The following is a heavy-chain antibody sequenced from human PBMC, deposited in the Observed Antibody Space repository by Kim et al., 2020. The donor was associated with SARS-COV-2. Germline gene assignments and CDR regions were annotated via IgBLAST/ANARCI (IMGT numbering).Heavy chain of an antibody. J-gene: IGHJ5*02. CDR3: AREDSRIPHYYDSGKGWFDP. Sequence: SETLSLTCTVSGGSISSYYWSWIRQPPGKGLEWIGYIYYSGSTNYNPSLKSRVTISVDTSKNQFSLKLSSVTAADTAVYYCAREDSRIPHYYDSGKGWFDPWGQGTLVTVSS. CDR1: GGSISSYY. V-gene: IGHV4-59*13. CDR2: IYYSGST. D-gene: IGHD3-22*01.